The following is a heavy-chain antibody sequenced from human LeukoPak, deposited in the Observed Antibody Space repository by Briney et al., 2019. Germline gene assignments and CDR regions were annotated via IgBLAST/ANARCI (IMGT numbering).Heavy chain of an antibody. J-gene: IGHJ4*02. CDR1: GYTSTSYG. D-gene: IGHD1-26*01. Sequence: ASVKVSCKASGYTSTSYGISWVRQAPGQGLEWMGWISAYNRNTNYAQKFQGRVTMTTDTFTSTAYMELRSLRSDDTAVYYCARGKWVAATYDYWGQGTLVTVSS. CDR2: ISAYNRNT. V-gene: IGHV1-18*01. CDR3: ARGKWVAATYDY.